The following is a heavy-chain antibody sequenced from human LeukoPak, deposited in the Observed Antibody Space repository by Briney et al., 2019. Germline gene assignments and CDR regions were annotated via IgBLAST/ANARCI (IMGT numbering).Heavy chain of an antibody. D-gene: IGHD4-17*01. V-gene: IGHV1-2*02. CDR1: GYTFTGYY. CDR2: INPKSGDT. CDR3: ARPNGDYYNWFDP. Sequence: ASVMLSFKASGYTFTGYYIHWVRQAPGQGLEWMGWINPKSGDTNYAQKFQDRVTLTRDTSISTAYMELTDLRSDDTAVYYCARPNGDYYNWFDPWGQGNLVTVSS. J-gene: IGHJ5*02.